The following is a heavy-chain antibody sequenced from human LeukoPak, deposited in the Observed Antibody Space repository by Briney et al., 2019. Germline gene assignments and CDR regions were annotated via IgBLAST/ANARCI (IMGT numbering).Heavy chain of an antibody. Sequence: GGSLRLSCAASGFTFSSYSMNWVCQAPGKGLEWVSFISSSSNYRYYADSVKGRFTISRDNAKNSLYLQMASLRAEDTAVYYCARTSVAAAISPYYFDYWGQGTLVTVSS. D-gene: IGHD2-2*02. CDR3: ARTSVAAAISPYYFDY. CDR1: GFTFSSYS. V-gene: IGHV3-21*01. J-gene: IGHJ4*02. CDR2: ISSSSNYR.